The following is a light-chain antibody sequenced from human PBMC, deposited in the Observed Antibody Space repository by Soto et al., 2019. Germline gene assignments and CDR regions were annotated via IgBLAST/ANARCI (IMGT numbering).Light chain of an antibody. Sequence: DIQMTQSPSYLSASVWDRVTLTCRASLTIGDSLSWFQQKAGKPHTLLIYGASALQSGVPARFSGSGSGTDFTLTISNMQREEFATYYCLKTYNLPRTVGQGTKVEIK. V-gene: IGKV1-39*01. CDR2: GAS. CDR3: LKTYNLPRT. CDR1: LTIGDS. J-gene: IGKJ1*01.